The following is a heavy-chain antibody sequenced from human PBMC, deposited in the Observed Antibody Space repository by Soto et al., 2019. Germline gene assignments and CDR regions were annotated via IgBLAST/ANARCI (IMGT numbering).Heavy chain of an antibody. CDR1: GFTFSSYA. J-gene: IGHJ6*03. CDR3: ARGVGYCYYYIDV. D-gene: IGHD1-26*01. Sequence: GGSLRLSCAASGFTFSSYAMHWVRQAPGKGLEWVAVISYVGSNKYYADSVKGRFTISRDNSKNTLYLQMNSLRAEDTAVYYCARGVGYCYYYIDVWGKGTTVTVSS. CDR2: ISYVGSNK. V-gene: IGHV3-30*04.